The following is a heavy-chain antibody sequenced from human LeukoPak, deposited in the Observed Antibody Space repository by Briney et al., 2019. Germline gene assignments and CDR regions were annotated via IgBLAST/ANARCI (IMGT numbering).Heavy chain of an antibody. Sequence: GGSLRLSCAASGFTFSSYSMNWVRQAPGKGLEWVSSISSSSSYIYYADSAKGRFTISRDNAKNSLYLQMNSLRAQDTAVYYCARDSPRIAAAGRFDYWGQGTLVTVSS. V-gene: IGHV3-21*01. CDR1: GFTFSSYS. D-gene: IGHD6-13*01. CDR2: ISSSSSYI. J-gene: IGHJ4*02. CDR3: ARDSPRIAAAGRFDY.